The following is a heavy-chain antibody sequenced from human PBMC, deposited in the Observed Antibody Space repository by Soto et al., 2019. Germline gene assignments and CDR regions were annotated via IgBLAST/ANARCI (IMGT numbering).Heavy chain of an antibody. V-gene: IGHV3-74*03. D-gene: IGHD1-26*01. Sequence: GGSLRLSCAASGFTFSSYWMHWVRQGPGKGLVWVSRINSDDGSTTTYADAVKGRFTISRDNAKNTLYLQMNSLRAEDTAVYYCARARRVGAYYFDYWGQGTLVTVSS. CDR2: INSDDGSTT. CDR1: GFTFSSYW. CDR3: ARARRVGAYYFDY. J-gene: IGHJ4*02.